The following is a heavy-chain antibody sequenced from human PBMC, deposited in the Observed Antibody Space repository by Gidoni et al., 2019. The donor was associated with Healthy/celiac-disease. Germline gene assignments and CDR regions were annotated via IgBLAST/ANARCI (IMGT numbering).Heavy chain of an antibody. CDR1: GFTFSSYG. D-gene: IGHD2-2*01. Sequence: QVQLVESGGGVVQPGRSLRLSCAASGFTFSSYGMHWVRQAPGKGLEWVAVISYDGSNKYYADSVKGRFTISRDNSKNTLYLQMNSLRAEDTAVYYCAKGEDIVVVPAATYYYYGMDVWGQGTTVTVSS. V-gene: IGHV3-30*18. CDR2: ISYDGSNK. CDR3: AKGEDIVVVPAATYYYYGMDV. J-gene: IGHJ6*02.